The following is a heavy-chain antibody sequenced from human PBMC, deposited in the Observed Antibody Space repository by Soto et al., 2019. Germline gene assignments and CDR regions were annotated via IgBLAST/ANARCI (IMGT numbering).Heavy chain of an antibody. Sequence: QVQLVQSGAEVKKPGASVKVSCKASGYTFTSYAMHWVRQAPGQRLEWIGWINAGNGNTKYSQKFQGRVTITRDTAASTAYMELSSLRSEDTAVYYCARGPDPDIVVVVAILFDYWGQGTLVTVSS. V-gene: IGHV1-3*01. D-gene: IGHD2-15*01. CDR2: INAGNGNT. CDR1: GYTFTSYA. J-gene: IGHJ4*02. CDR3: ARGPDPDIVVVVAILFDY.